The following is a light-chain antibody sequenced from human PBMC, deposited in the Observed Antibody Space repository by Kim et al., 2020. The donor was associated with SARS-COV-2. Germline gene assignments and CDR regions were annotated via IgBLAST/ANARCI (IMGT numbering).Light chain of an antibody. J-gene: IGLJ3*02. CDR2: DVS. Sequence: GQAGTLSCTGTRSDVGGYIHVSWYQQHPGKAPKLIIYDVSKRPSGASDRFSGSKSANTASLTISGLQAEDEAEYYCASFTSSTTWVFGGGTQLTVL. V-gene: IGLV2-14*04. CDR1: RSDVGGYIH. CDR3: ASFTSSTTWV.